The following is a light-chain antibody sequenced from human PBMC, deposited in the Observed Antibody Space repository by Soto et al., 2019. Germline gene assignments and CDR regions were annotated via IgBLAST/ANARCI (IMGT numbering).Light chain of an antibody. V-gene: IGKV1-39*01. CDR2: AAS. CDR3: QQSYSNPRT. J-gene: IGKJ2*01. Sequence: IQRTQSPSSLSASVGDRVTITGRASQSISCSLNLYQQKPGKAPKLLIYAASRLQSGVPSRFSGSGSGTDFTLTISSLQPEDFATYYCQQSYSNPRTFGQGTTLAIK. CDR1: QSISCS.